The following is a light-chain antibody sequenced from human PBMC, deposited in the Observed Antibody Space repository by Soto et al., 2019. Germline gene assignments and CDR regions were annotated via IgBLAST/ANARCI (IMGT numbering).Light chain of an antibody. V-gene: IGKV3-20*01. CDR2: AAS. Sequence: EIVLTQSPGTLSLSPGEGGTLSCRASQSISSSYVAWYQQKPGQSPRLLIYAASSRATGIPDRFSGSGSGTDFTLTSSRLEPEDFAVYYCQLYGGSHMFSFGQGTKLEIK. J-gene: IGKJ2*01. CDR3: QLYGGSHMFS. CDR1: QSISSSY.